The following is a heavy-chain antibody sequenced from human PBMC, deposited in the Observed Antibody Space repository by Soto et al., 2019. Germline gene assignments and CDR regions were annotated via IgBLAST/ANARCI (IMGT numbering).Heavy chain of an antibody. V-gene: IGHV3-23*01. CDR3: AKGKYYDFWSGYYVD. Sequence: PGGSLRLSCAASGFTFSSYAMSWVRQAPGKGLEWVSAISGSGGSTYYADSVKGRFTISRDNSKNTLYLQMNSLRAEDTAVYYCAKGKYYDFWSGYYVDWGQGTLVTVSS. J-gene: IGHJ4*02. D-gene: IGHD3-3*01. CDR2: ISGSGGST. CDR1: GFTFSSYA.